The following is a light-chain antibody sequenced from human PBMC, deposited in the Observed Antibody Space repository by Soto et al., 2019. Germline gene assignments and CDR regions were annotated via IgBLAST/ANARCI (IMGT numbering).Light chain of an antibody. CDR3: RQYGYSLGFA. CDR1: QSVASSY. V-gene: IGKV3-20*01. J-gene: IGKJ4*01. CDR2: SAS. Sequence: EVVLTQSPGTLSLSPGERVTLSCRASQSVASSYLAWYQQKPGRAPRLLFYSASSRATGIPDRFSGSGSGTDFTLTISRLEPEDFAVYYCRQYGYSLGFAFGGGTKVEIK.